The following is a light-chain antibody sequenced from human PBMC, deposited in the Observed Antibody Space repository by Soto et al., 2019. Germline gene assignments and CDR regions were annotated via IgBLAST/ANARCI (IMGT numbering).Light chain of an antibody. CDR3: CSYAGSPYV. V-gene: IGLV2-11*01. J-gene: IGLJ1*01. Sequence: QSALTQPRSVSGSPGQSVTISCTGTSSDVGGYNCVSWYQQHPGKAPKLMISDVSKRPSGVPDRFSGSKSGNTASLTISGLQAEDEADYYCCSYAGSPYVCGTGTKLTVL. CDR2: DVS. CDR1: SSDVGGYNC.